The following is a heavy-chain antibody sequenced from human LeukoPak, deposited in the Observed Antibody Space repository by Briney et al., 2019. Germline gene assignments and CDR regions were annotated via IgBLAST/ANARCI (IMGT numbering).Heavy chain of an antibody. J-gene: IGHJ4*02. CDR1: GFTFGSYE. D-gene: IGHD5-24*01. CDR3: AKDDRWLQFCC. CDR2: IKQDGSEK. Sequence: GGSLRLSCAASGFTFGSYEMNWVRQAPGKGLEWVANIKQDGSEKYYVDSVKGRFTISRDNAKNSLYLQMNSLRAEDTAVYYCAKDDRWLQFCCWGQGTLVTVSA. V-gene: IGHV3-7*01.